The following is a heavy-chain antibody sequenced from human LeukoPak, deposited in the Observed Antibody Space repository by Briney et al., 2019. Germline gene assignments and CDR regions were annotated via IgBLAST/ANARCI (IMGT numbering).Heavy chain of an antibody. Sequence: GESLKISCKGSGYSFTSYWIGWVRQMPGKGLEWMGIIYPDDSDTRYSPSFQGQVTISADKSIGTAYLQWSSLKASDTAMYYCARARRVSAYYYGMDVWGQGTTVTVSS. D-gene: IGHD2-8*01. CDR1: GYSFTSYW. J-gene: IGHJ6*02. V-gene: IGHV5-51*01. CDR2: IYPDDSDT. CDR3: ARARRVSAYYYGMDV.